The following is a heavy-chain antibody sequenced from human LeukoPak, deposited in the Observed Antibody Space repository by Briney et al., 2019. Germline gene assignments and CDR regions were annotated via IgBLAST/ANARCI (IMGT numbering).Heavy chain of an antibody. V-gene: IGHV3-7*01. CDR2: IKQDGSEK. CDR1: GFTFSSYW. CDR3: ATSSVVMPGTFDY. J-gene: IGHJ4*02. Sequence: GGSLRLSCAASGFTFSSYWMSWVRQAPGKGLEWVANIKQDGSEKYYVDSVKGRFTISRDNAKKSLYLQMNSLRAEDTAVYYCATSSVVMPGTFDYWGQGNLVTVSS. D-gene: IGHD6-13*01.